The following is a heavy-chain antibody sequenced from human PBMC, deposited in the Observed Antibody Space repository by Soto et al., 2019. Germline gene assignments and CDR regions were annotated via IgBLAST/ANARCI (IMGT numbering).Heavy chain of an antibody. V-gene: IGHV4-31*03. D-gene: IGHD2-2*01. CDR3: ARGVPAAPYIDV. CDR1: GGSISSGGYY. Sequence: SETLSLTCTVSGGSISSGGYYWSWIRQHPGKGLEWIGYIYYSGSTYYNPSLKSRVTISVDTSKNQFSLKLSSVTAADTAVYYCARGVPAAPYIDVWGKGTTVTVSS. CDR2: IYYSGST. J-gene: IGHJ6*03.